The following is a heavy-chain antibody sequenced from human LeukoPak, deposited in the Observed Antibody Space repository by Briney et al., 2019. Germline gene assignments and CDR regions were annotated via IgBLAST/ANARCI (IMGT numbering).Heavy chain of an antibody. CDR2: IIPIFGTA. Sequence: ASVKVSCKAPGGTFSSYAISWVRQAPGQGLEWMGGIIPIFGTANYAQKFQGRVTITADESTSTAYMELSSLRSEDTAVYYCARGRGDYSSSWYEPFDYWGQGTLVTVSS. V-gene: IGHV1-69*13. J-gene: IGHJ4*02. CDR3: ARGRGDYSSSWYEPFDY. D-gene: IGHD6-13*01. CDR1: GGTFSSYA.